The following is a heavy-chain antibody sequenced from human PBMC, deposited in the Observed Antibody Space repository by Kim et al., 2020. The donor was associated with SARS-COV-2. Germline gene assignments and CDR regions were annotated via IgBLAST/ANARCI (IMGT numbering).Heavy chain of an antibody. CDR2: ISCSGTHK. CDR1: GFTFDTNA. Sequence: GGSLRLSCAVSGFTFDTNAMSWVRQAPGRGLEWVASISCSGTHKYYADSVKGRFTSSRDNSKNTVYLQMNSLRAEDTAVYYCAKEIHYAGSVLPYYLD. CDR3: AKEIHYAGSVLPYYLD. D-gene: IGHD3-10*01. J-gene: IGHJ4*01. V-gene: IGHV3-23*01.